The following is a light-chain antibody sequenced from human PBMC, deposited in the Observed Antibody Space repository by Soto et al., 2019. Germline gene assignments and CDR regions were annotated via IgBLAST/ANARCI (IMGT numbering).Light chain of an antibody. V-gene: IGKV1-39*01. CDR1: QNIDSY. Sequence: DIQMTQSPSSLSASVGDRVTITCRASQNIDSYLNWYQQRPGKAPKLLIHDASSLQSGVPSRFSGSGSGTDFTLTISSLQPEDFATYYCQHYKMYSPWTFGQGTTGDIK. CDR2: DAS. J-gene: IGKJ1*01. CDR3: QHYKMYSPWT.